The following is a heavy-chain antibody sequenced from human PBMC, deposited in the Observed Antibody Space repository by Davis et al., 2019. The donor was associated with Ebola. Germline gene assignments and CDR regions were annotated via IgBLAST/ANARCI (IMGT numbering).Heavy chain of an antibody. CDR2: INSDGSST. J-gene: IGHJ4*02. Sequence: GESLKISCAVSGFTFSNYWMHWVRQAPGKGLVWVSRINSDGSSTSYADSVKGRFTISRDNPKNTLFLQMNSLRAEDTAVYYCARGYCSGGSCYSVVSYWGQGTLVTVSS. V-gene: IGHV3-74*01. CDR3: ARGYCSGGSCYSVVSY. D-gene: IGHD2-15*01. CDR1: GFTFSNYW.